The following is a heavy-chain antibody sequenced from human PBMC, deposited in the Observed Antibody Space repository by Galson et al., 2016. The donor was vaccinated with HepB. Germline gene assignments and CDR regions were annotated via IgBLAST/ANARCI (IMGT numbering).Heavy chain of an antibody. J-gene: IGHJ4*02. CDR3: ARSNSGWFFFDY. CDR1: GGSISSSNSYY. CDR2: IHHGGST. D-gene: IGHD6-19*01. V-gene: IGHV4-39*01. Sequence: SETLSLTCSVSGGSISSSNSYYWGWIRQTPGKGLEWIGSIHHGGSTYHNPSLQSRVTMSVDTTKNQFSLNSRSVTAADTAVFYCARSNSGWFFFDYWGQGHLVTVSS.